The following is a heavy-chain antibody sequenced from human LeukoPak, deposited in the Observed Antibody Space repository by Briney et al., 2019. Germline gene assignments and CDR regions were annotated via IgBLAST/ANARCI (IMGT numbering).Heavy chain of an antibody. CDR1: GASIRSYS. J-gene: IGHJ3*02. CDR2: IHTSAST. CDR3: ARDDNSEYSDDAFDI. V-gene: IGHV4-4*07. Sequence: PSETLSLTCSVSGASIRSYSWSWLRQPAGKGLEWIGRIHTSASTEYNPSLESRATMSVDTSKNQFSLKLNSVTAADTAVYFCARDDNSEYSDDAFDIWGQGTLVTVSS. D-gene: IGHD1-26*01.